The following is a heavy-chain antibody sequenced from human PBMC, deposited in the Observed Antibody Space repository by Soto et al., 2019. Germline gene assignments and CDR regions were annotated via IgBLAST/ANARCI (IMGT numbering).Heavy chain of an antibody. Sequence: PGGSLRLSCAASGFNFNYFGIHWVRQAPGKGLEWVAVISDDGRNDYYGDSVKGRFIVSRDDSEKTVYVQMNSLTTEDTAVYFCARGTTGRPIDYWGQGALVTVSS. V-gene: IGHV3-30*04. CDR2: ISDDGRND. CDR1: GFNFNYFG. CDR3: ARGTTGRPIDY. J-gene: IGHJ4*02.